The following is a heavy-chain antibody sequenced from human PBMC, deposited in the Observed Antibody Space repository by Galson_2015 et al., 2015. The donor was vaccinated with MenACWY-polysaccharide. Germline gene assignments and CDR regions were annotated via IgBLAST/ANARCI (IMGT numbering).Heavy chain of an antibody. Sequence: SLRLSCAASGFTFRNYWMTWVRQSPGKGLEWVANIKEDGSDINYVDSVKGRFTISRDNAKNSLYLQMNSLRAEDTAVYYCARPKGDYWGQGILVTVSS. CDR1: GFTFRNYW. CDR2: IKEDGSDI. CDR3: ARPKGDY. V-gene: IGHV3-7*01. J-gene: IGHJ4*02.